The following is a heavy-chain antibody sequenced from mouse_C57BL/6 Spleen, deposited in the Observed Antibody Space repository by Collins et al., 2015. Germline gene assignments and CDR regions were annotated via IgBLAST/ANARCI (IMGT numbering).Heavy chain of an antibody. CDR3: ARLEYYYGSGAY. D-gene: IGHD1-1*01. J-gene: IGHJ3*01. CDR2: IYPRSGNT. V-gene: IGHV1-81*01. CDR1: GYTFTSYG. Sequence: QVQLQQSGAELARPGASVKLSCKASGYTFTSYGMSWVKQRTGQGLEWIGEIYPRSGNTYYNEKFKGKATLTADKSSSTAYMELRSLTSEDSAVYFCARLEYYYGSGAYWGQGTLVTVSA.